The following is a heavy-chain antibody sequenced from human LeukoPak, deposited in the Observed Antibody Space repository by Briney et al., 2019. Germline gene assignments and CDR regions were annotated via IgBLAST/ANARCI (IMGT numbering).Heavy chain of an antibody. CDR1: GGTFSSYA. V-gene: IGHV1-69*13. CDR3: ARGPPFISREWFGGGYFDY. Sequence: SVKVSCKASGGTFSSYAISWVRQAPGQGLEWMGGIIPIFDTANYAQKFQGRVTITADESTSTAYMELSSLRSEDTAVYYCARGPPFISREWFGGGYFDYWGLGTLVTVSS. D-gene: IGHD3-10*01. CDR2: IIPIFDTA. J-gene: IGHJ4*02.